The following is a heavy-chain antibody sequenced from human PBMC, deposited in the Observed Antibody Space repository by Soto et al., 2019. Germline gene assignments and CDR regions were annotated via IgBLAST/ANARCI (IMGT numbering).Heavy chain of an antibody. CDR1: GGTFSTYT. CDR3: SIGSWSAETFDV. D-gene: IGHD2-2*01. CDR2: IIPMLTVT. Sequence: QVHLVQSGAEVKKPGSSVKVSCKAAGGTFSTYTLIWVRQAPGQGLEWMGRIIPMLTVTNSAQKFQCRFTLTSDKSTNTAFMELTSLISDHTAVYYCSIGSWSAETFDVWGQGTMVSVSS. V-gene: IGHV1-69*02. J-gene: IGHJ3*01.